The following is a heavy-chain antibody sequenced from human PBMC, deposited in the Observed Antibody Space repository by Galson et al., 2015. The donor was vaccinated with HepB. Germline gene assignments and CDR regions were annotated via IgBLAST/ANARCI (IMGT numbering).Heavy chain of an antibody. CDR2: IKQDGSEK. D-gene: IGHD2-2*01. Sequence: SLRLSCAASGFTFSSYWMSWVRQAPGKGLEWVANIKQDGSEKYYVGSVKGRFTISRDNAKNSLYLQMNSLRAEDTAVYYCARDRYCSSTSCYDYWGQGTLVTVSS. CDR1: GFTFSSYW. CDR3: ARDRYCSSTSCYDY. V-gene: IGHV3-7*01. J-gene: IGHJ4*02.